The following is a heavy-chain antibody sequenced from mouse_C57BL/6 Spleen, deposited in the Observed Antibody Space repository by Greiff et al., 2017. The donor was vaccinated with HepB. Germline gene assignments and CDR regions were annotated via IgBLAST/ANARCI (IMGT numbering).Heavy chain of an antibody. D-gene: IGHD2-4*01. CDR3: ARWENYDEDYFDY. CDR1: GYTFTSYW. Sequence: QVHVKQPGTELVKPGASVKLSCKASGYTFTSYWMHWVKQRPGQGLEWIGNINPSNGGTNYNEKFKSKATLTVDKSSSTAYMQLSSLTSEDSAVYYCARWENYDEDYFDYWGQGTTLTVSS. V-gene: IGHV1-53*01. CDR2: INPSNGGT. J-gene: IGHJ2*01.